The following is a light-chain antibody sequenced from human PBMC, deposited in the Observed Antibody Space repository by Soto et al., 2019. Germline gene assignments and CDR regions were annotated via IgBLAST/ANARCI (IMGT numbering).Light chain of an antibody. J-gene: IGLJ2*01. CDR2: DVS. CDR1: SSDVGGYNS. V-gene: IGLV2-14*01. Sequence: QSVLTQPASVSGSPGQSITISCTGTSSDVGGYNSVSWYQQHPGKAPRLMIYDVSNRPSGVSNRFSGSKSGNTASLTISGLQAEDEADYCCGAYTSSNGLLFGGGTKLTVL. CDR3: GAYTSSNGLL.